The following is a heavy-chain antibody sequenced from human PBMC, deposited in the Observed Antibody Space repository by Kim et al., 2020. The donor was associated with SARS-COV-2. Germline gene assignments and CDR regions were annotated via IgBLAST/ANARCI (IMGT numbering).Heavy chain of an antibody. Sequence: GGSLRLSCVASGFSFNNDHMYWVRRAPGEGLEWVASTDDGGTMDYAASVEGRRTMITDTSKNLFYLLMHALRAEDNAPDYCWRGGIGYCCDGTLCTVYS. J-gene: IGHJ5*01. CDR1: GFSFNNDH. D-gene: IGHD2-15*01. V-gene: IGHV3-53*01. CDR3: WRGGIGYCCDGTLCTVYS. CDR2: TDDGGTM.